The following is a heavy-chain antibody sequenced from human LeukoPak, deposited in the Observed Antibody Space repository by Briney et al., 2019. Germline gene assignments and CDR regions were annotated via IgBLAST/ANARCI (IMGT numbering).Heavy chain of an antibody. Sequence: ASVKVSCKASGYTFTSYAMNWVRQAPGQGLEWMGWISAYNGNTNYAQKLQGRLTMTTDTSTSTAYMELRSLRSDDTAVYYCARDRSSGSYYPNWFDPWGQGTLVTVSS. J-gene: IGHJ5*02. CDR1: GYTFTSYA. D-gene: IGHD3-10*01. V-gene: IGHV1-18*01. CDR3: ARDRSSGSYYPNWFDP. CDR2: ISAYNGNT.